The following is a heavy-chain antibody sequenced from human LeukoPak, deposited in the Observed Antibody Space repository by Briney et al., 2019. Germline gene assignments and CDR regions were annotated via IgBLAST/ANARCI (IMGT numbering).Heavy chain of an antibody. D-gene: IGHD3-22*01. Sequence: RSGGSLRLSCAASGFTFSSYGMHWVRQAPGKGLEWVAVIWYDGSNKYYADSVKGRFTISRDNSKNTLYLQMNSLRAEDTAVYYCAKDSPNYCDSSGYHPWGQGTLVTVSS. J-gene: IGHJ5*02. CDR2: IWYDGSNK. CDR3: AKDSPNYCDSSGYHP. V-gene: IGHV3-33*06. CDR1: GFTFSSYG.